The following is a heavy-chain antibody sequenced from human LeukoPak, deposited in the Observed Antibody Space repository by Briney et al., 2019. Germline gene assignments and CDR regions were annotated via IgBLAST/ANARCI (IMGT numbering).Heavy chain of an antibody. V-gene: IGHV3-7*01. CDR2: IKQDGGQR. CDR3: ARRGGSSSRRSPIDY. Sequence: GGSLRLSCTASGFTFSDYWMTWVRQAPGKGPEWVANIKQDGGQRYYVDSVRGRFTISRDNAKNSLFLQMNGLRAEDTAVYYCARRGGSSSRRSPIDYWGQGTLVTVSS. J-gene: IGHJ4*02. D-gene: IGHD6-6*01. CDR1: GFTFSDYW.